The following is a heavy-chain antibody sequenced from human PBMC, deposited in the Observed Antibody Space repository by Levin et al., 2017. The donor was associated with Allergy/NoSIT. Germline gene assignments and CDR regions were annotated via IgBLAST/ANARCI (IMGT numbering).Heavy chain of an antibody. J-gene: IGHJ4*02. V-gene: IGHV4-4*02. Sequence: SETLSLTCAVSGGSISSSNWWSWVRQPPGKGLEWTGEIFHSGSTRYNPSLMSRVTISVDKSKNQFSLKLTSVTAADTAVYYCARGLVGYSRSGHETYFFDYWGQGTLVTVSS. CDR3: ARGLVGYSRSGHETYFFDY. D-gene: IGHD6-13*01. CDR1: GGSISSSNW. CDR2: IFHSGST.